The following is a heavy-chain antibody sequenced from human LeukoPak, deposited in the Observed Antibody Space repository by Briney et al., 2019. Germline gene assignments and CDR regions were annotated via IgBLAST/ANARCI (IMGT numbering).Heavy chain of an antibody. CDR3: AKVDRGYCSSTSCFDDAFDI. Sequence: PGGSLRLSCAASGFTFSSYGMHWVRQAPGHGLEWVAFIRYDGSNKYYADSVKGRFTIPRDNSKNPLYLQLNSLRAEDTAVYYGAKVDRGYCSSTSCFDDAFDIWGQGTMVTVSS. CDR1: GFTFSSYG. V-gene: IGHV3-30*02. J-gene: IGHJ3*02. CDR2: IRYDGSNK. D-gene: IGHD2-2*01.